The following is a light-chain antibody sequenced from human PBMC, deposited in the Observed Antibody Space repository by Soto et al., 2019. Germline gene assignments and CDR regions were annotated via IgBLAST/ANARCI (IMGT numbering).Light chain of an antibody. J-gene: IGLJ1*01. CDR1: SSNIGAGYD. Sequence: QSVLTQPPSVSGAPGQRVTISCTGSSSNIGAGYDVHWYQQLPGTAPKLLIYDNSNRPSGVPDRFSGSKSGTSASLAITGLQAEDEGHYYCQSYDKRLTAYVFGTGTKVTVL. CDR3: QSYDKRLTAYV. V-gene: IGLV1-40*01. CDR2: DNS.